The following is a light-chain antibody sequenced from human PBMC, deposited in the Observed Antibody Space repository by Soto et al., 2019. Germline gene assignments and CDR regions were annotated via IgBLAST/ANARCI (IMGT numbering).Light chain of an antibody. V-gene: IGLV2-8*01. Sequence: QSALTQPPSASGSPGQSVTISCTGTSSDVGAYNYVSWYQHRPGKAPKLMIYEVTKRPSGVPDRFSGAKSGNTASLTVSGLQAEDEADYYCSSYTNINTRACVFGTGTKLTVL. CDR1: SSDVGAYNY. CDR2: EVT. J-gene: IGLJ1*01. CDR3: SSYTNINTRACV.